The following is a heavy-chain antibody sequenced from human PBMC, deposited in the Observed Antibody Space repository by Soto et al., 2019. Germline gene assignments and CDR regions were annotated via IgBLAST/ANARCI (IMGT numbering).Heavy chain of an antibody. CDR2: INHSGST. CDR1: GGSFSGYY. J-gene: IGHJ4*02. D-gene: IGHD2-2*01. Sequence: SETLSLTCAVYGGSFSGYYWSWIRQPPWKGLEWIGEINHSGSTNYNPSLKSRVTISVDTSKNQFSLKLSSVTAADTAVYYCASAIGYCSSTSCYAFDYWGQGTLVTVSS. CDR3: ASAIGYCSSTSCYAFDY. V-gene: IGHV4-34*01.